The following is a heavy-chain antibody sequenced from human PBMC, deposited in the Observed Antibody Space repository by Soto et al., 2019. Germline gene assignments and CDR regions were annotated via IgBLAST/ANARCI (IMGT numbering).Heavy chain of an antibody. CDR3: ARWDHDYGYLDV. V-gene: IGHV6-1*01. D-gene: IGHD4-17*01. J-gene: IGHJ6*02. Sequence: SQTLSLTCDISGDSVSSNRGAWTWIRQSPSRGLEWLGRTYYSSKWYNEYGLSVKSRITINADTCKNQFSLQLNSVTPEDAAVYYCARWDHDYGYLDVWGLGTTVTVS. CDR1: GDSVSSNRGA. CDR2: TYYSSKWYN.